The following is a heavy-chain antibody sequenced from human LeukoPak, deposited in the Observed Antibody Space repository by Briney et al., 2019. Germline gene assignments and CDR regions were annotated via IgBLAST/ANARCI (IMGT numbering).Heavy chain of an antibody. J-gene: IGHJ4*02. CDR2: IIPIFGTA. D-gene: IGHD2-2*01. CDR1: GGTFSSYA. CDR3: AVQVVPAYRVSFGDY. V-gene: IGHV1-69*05. Sequence: ASVKVSRKASGGTFSSYAISWVRQAPGQGLEWMGRIIPIFGTANYAQKFQGRVTITTDESTSTAYMELSSLRSDDTAVYYCAVQVVPAYRVSFGDYWGQGTLVTVSS.